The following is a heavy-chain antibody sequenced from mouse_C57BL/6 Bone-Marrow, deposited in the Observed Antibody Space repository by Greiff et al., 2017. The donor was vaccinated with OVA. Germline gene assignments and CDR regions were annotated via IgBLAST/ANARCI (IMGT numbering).Heavy chain of an antibody. CDR1: GYTFTSYG. Sequence: VQLQQSGAELVRPGASVKLSCKASGYTFTSYGISWVKQRTGQGLEWIGEIHPRSGNTYYNEKFKGKAKLTADKSSSTAYMELRSLTSEDSAVYFCARLGSYGSSFDYWGQGTTLTVSS. D-gene: IGHD1-1*01. V-gene: IGHV1-81*01. CDR2: IHPRSGNT. CDR3: ARLGSYGSSFDY. J-gene: IGHJ2*01.